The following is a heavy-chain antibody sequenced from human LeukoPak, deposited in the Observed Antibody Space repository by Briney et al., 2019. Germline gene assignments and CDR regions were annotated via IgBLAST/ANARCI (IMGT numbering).Heavy chain of an antibody. V-gene: IGHV1-18*01. D-gene: IGHD6-13*01. CDR3: ARSLEYSFSWYLIGDYHHYGMDV. CDR1: GYTFTSYG. J-gene: IGHJ6*02. CDR2: ISAYNGNT. Sequence: ASVKVSCKASGYTFTSYGISWVRQAPGQGLEWMGWISAYNGNTNYAQKLQGRVTMTTDTSTSTAYMELRSLRSDDTAVYYCARSLEYSFSWYLIGDYHHYGMDVWGQGTTVTVSS.